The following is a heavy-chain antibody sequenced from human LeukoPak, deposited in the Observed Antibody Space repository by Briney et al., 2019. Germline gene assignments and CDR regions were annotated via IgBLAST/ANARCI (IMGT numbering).Heavy chain of an antibody. Sequence: SVKVSCKASGGTFSSYTISWVRQAPGQGLEWMGGIIPNFGTPNYAQKFQGRVTITADKSTSTAYMELSSLRSEDTAVYYCAREGAAAGMKDWGQGTLVTVSS. CDR3: AREGAAAGMKD. V-gene: IGHV1-69*06. J-gene: IGHJ4*02. D-gene: IGHD6-13*01. CDR2: IIPNFGTP. CDR1: GGTFSSYT.